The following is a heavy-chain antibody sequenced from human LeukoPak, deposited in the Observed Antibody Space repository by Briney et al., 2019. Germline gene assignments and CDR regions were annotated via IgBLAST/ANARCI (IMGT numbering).Heavy chain of an antibody. CDR3: ARDQDAYSSGWYGIFDF. CDR2: IKQDGSES. D-gene: IGHD6-19*01. V-gene: IGHV3-7*05. Sequence: GGSLRLSCAASGFTFSNYWMRWVRQAPGKGLEWVANIKQDGSESKYVDSVKGRFTISRDNAKNTLYLQMNSLRAEDTALYYCARDQDAYSSGWYGIFDFWGQGSLVTVSS. CDR1: GFTFSNYW. J-gene: IGHJ4*02.